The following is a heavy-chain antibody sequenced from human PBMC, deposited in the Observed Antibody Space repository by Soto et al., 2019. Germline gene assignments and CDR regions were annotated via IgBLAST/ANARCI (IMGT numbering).Heavy chain of an antibody. D-gene: IGHD1-7*01. V-gene: IGHV4-39*01. CDR3: ARQKLDVPAFFDY. CDR1: CISIDSPPYY. CDR2: ISYLGTT. J-gene: IGHJ4*02. Sequence: SATLSLTCLVSCISIDSPPYYWGCVRQPPGKGLECISSISYLGTTYYSPSLKSRVIKSIDTSRNQFSLKLTSVTAADTAMYFCARQKLDVPAFFDYWGQG.